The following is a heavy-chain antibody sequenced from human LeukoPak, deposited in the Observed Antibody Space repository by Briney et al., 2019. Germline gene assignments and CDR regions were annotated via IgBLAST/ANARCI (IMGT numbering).Heavy chain of an antibody. CDR2: ISSRSSYI. V-gene: IGHV3-21*01. CDR3: ASGVNYFGY. J-gene: IGHJ4*02. D-gene: IGHD3-3*01. Sequence: GGSLRLSCAASGFTFSNAWMSWVRQAPGKWLEWVSSISSRSSYIFYADSVKGRFTISRDNAKKSLYLQMNSLRAEDTAVYYCASGVNYFGYWGQGTLVTVSS. CDR1: GFTFSNAW.